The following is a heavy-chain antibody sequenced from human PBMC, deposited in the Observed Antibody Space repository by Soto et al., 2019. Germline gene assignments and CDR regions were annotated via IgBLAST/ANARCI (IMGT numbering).Heavy chain of an antibody. CDR2: IRNDGNTK. J-gene: IGHJ4*02. CDR3: ARNPSPVDIAAMGY. CDR1: GFAFRTNG. Sequence: QVQLVESGGGVVQPGTSLRLSCGASGFAFRTNGMHWVRQAPGKGLEWVALIRNDGNTKSYAESVKGRFTISRDNSKNTLYLQMDSLRAGDTSVYYCARNPSPVDIAAMGYWGPGTLVTVSS. V-gene: IGHV3-33*01. D-gene: IGHD5-12*01.